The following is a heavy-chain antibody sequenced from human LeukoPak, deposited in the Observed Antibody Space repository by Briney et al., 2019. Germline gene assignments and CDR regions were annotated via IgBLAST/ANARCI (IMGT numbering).Heavy chain of an antibody. CDR1: GFTFDDYA. CDR3: ARVYPDFGDAFDI. D-gene: IGHD3-10*01. V-gene: IGHV3-9*01. J-gene: IGHJ3*02. CDR2: ISWNSGSI. Sequence: GGSLRLSCAASGFTFDDYAMHWVRQAPGKGLEWVSGISWNSGSIGYADSVKGRFTISRDNAKNSLYLQMNSLRAEDTAVYYCARVYPDFGDAFDIWGQGTMVTVSS.